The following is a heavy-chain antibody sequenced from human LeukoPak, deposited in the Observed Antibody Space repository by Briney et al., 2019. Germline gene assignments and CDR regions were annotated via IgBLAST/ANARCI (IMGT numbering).Heavy chain of an antibody. D-gene: IGHD4-23*01. Sequence: GGSLRLSCAASGFTFSSYGMNWVRQAPGKGLEWVSYISSSSSTIYYADSVKGRFTISRDNAKNSPYLQMNSLRDEDTAVYYCARVVTTVGKVGNYWGQGTLVTVSS. CDR2: ISSSSSTI. J-gene: IGHJ4*02. CDR3: ARVVTTVGKVGNY. V-gene: IGHV3-48*02. CDR1: GFTFSSYG.